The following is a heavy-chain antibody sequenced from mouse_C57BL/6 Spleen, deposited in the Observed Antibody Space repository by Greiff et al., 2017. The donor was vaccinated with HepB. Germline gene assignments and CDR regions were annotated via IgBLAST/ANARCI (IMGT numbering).Heavy chain of an antibody. Sequence: VKLVESGPGLVQPSQSLSITCTVSGFSLTSYGVHWVRQSPGKGLEWLGVIWRGGSTDYNAAFMSRLSITKDNSKSQVFFKMNSLQADDTAIYYCAKMGYYGSRGGYYFDYWGQGTTLTVSS. CDR1: GFSLTSYG. CDR2: IWRGGST. J-gene: IGHJ2*01. V-gene: IGHV2-5*01. D-gene: IGHD1-1*01. CDR3: AKMGYYGSRGGYYFDY.